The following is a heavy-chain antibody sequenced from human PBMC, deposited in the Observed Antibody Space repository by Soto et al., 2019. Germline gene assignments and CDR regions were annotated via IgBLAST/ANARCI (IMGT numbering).Heavy chain of an antibody. CDR2: ITHSGST. D-gene: IGHD3-10*01. Sequence: QVQLQQWGAGLLKPSETLSLTCAVYGGSFSGYYWSWIRQPPGKGLEWIGEITHSGSTNYNPSLKSRVTTSVDTSKNQFSLKLSSVTAADTAVYYCAKLGRPPYYYGSGEFWFDPWGQGTLVTVSS. V-gene: IGHV4-34*01. J-gene: IGHJ5*02. CDR3: AKLGRPPYYYGSGEFWFDP. CDR1: GGSFSGYY.